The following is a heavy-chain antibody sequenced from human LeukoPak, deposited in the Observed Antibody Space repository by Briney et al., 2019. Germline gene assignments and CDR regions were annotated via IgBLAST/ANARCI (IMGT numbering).Heavy chain of an antibody. CDR3: ARVPMSFGVVSPWFDP. Sequence: GGSLRLSCAASGFTFSSYEMNWVRQAPGKGLEWVSYISSSGSTIYYADSVKGRFTISRDNAKNSLYLQMNSLRAEDTAVYYCARVPMSFGVVSPWFDPWGQGTLVTVSS. CDR1: GFTFSSYE. J-gene: IGHJ5*02. D-gene: IGHD3-3*01. V-gene: IGHV3-48*03. CDR2: ISSSGSTI.